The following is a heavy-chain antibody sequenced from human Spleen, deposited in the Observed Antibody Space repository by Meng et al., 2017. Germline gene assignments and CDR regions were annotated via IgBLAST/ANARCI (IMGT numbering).Heavy chain of an antibody. CDR1: GGSFSDYY. CDR3: ARGPTTMAHDFDY. Sequence: QLQQWGERLFKPSETLSLTCVVSGGSFSDYYWSWIRQPPGKGLEWIGEINHSGSTNYNPSLESRATISVDTSQNNLSLKLSSVTAADSAVYYCARGPTTMAHDFDYWGQGTLVTVSS. V-gene: IGHV4-34*01. CDR2: INHSGST. D-gene: IGHD4-11*01. J-gene: IGHJ4*02.